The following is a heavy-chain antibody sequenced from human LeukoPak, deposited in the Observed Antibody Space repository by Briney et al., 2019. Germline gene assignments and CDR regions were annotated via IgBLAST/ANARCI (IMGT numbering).Heavy chain of an antibody. D-gene: IGHD2-2*01. V-gene: IGHV3-11*04. CDR1: GLIFSDYY. CDR3: ARDGCSSTSCFDY. CDR2: ISASGSTV. Sequence: KPGGSLRLSCAASGLIFSDYYMSWVRQAPGKGLEWVSYISASGSTVNYADSVKGRFTISRDNAKRSLYLQMNNLTAEDTAVYYCARDGCSSTSCFDYWGQGTLVIVSS. J-gene: IGHJ4*02.